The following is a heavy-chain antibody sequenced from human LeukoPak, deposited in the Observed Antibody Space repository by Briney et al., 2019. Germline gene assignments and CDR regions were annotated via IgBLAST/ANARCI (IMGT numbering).Heavy chain of an antibody. J-gene: IGHJ2*01. CDR2: IYHSGST. Sequence: TASETLSLTCAVSGYSSSSGYYWGWIRQPPGKGLEWIGSIYHSGSTYYNPSLKSRVTISVDTSKNQFSLKLSSVTAADTAVYYCARDRGVWYFDLWGRGTLVIVSS. CDR3: ARDRGVWYFDL. CDR1: GYSSSSGYY. V-gene: IGHV4-38-2*02. D-gene: IGHD3-10*01.